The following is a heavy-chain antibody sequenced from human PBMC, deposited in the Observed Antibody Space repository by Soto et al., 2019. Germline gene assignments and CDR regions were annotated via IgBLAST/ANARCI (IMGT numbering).Heavy chain of an antibody. J-gene: IGHJ5*02. V-gene: IGHV1-18*01. D-gene: IGHD2-15*01. Sequence: QVQLVQSGAEVKKPGASVKVSCKASGYTFTSYGISWVRQAPGQGLEWMGWISAYNGNTNYAQKLQGRVTMTTDTSTSTAYMEQRSLRSDDTAVYYCARDGYCSGGSCSPGNYNWFDPWGQGTLVTVSS. CDR1: GYTFTSYG. CDR2: ISAYNGNT. CDR3: ARDGYCSGGSCSPGNYNWFDP.